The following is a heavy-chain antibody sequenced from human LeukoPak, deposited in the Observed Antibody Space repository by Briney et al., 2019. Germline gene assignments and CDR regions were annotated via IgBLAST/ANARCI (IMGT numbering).Heavy chain of an antibody. CDR3: AKDLLVVVTTLH. J-gene: IGHJ4*02. CDR1: GFTFSSYG. Sequence: GGSLRLSCAASGFTFSSYGMHWVRQAPGKGLEWVAFIRYDGSNKYYADSVKGRFTISRDNSKNTLYLQMNSLRAEDTAVYYCAKDLLVVVTTLHWGQGTLVTVSS. V-gene: IGHV3-30*02. CDR2: IRYDGSNK. D-gene: IGHD2-15*01.